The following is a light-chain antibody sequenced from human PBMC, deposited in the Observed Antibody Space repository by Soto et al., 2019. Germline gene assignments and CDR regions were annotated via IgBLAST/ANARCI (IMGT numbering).Light chain of an antibody. Sequence: QSALTQPASVSGSPGQSITISCTGTSSDVGGYNYVCWYKQHPGKAPQLMIYEVTKRPSGVSDRFSGSNPGNTASLTISGLQADDEADYYCSLYTSSSTLYVFGTGTKVTVL. CDR2: EVT. CDR3: SLYTSSSTLYV. CDR1: SSDVGGYNY. V-gene: IGLV2-14*01. J-gene: IGLJ1*01.